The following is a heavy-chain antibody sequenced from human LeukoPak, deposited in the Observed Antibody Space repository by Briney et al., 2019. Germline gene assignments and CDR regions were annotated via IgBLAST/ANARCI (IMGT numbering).Heavy chain of an antibody. J-gene: IGHJ5*02. CDR2: ISYDGSNK. CDR3: AKDRSNIVVVPAAFWFDP. CDR1: GFSFSSYT. D-gene: IGHD2-2*01. V-gene: IGHV3-30-3*01. Sequence: GGSLGLSCAVSGFSFSSYTMHWVRQAPGKGLEWVALISYDGSNKYYADSVKGRFTISRDNSKNTLYLQMNSLRAEDTAVYYCAKDRSNIVVVPAAFWFDPWGQGTLVTVSS.